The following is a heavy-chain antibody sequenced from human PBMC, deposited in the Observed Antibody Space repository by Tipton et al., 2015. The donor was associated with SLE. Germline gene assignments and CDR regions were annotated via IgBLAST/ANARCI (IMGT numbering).Heavy chain of an antibody. CDR2: ISSSSNFI. V-gene: IGHV3-21*01. CDR3: AREPSTEAFDS. Sequence: SLRLSCAASGFTFSHYRLAWVRQAPGKGLEWISSISSSSNFIYSADSLKGRFTISRDNAKNSLYLQMNSLRAEDTAVYYCAREPSTEAFDSWGQGALVTVSS. CDR1: GFTFSHYR. J-gene: IGHJ4*02.